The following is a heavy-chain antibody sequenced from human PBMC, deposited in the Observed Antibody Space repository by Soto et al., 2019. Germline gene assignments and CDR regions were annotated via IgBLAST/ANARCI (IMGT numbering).Heavy chain of an antibody. CDR2: ISYSGST. D-gene: IGHD1-26*01. V-gene: IGHV4-61*01. CDR1: GASVSSGNYY. CDR3: ARGSGSYYAY. J-gene: IGHJ4*02. Sequence: QVQLQESGPGLVKPSETLSLTCTVSGASVSSGNYYWSWIRQPPGKGLECIGYISYSGSTNYNPPLKSRVTLSIDTSKNQFSLKLSSVTAADTAVYYCARGSGSYYAYWGQGTLVTVSS.